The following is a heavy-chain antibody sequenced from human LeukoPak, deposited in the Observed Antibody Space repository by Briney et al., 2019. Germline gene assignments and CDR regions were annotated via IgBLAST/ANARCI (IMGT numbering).Heavy chain of an antibody. V-gene: IGHV3-21*01. CDR1: GFSFSSYN. D-gene: IGHD1-26*01. CDR2: ITTSSTYT. J-gene: IGHJ6*03. Sequence: GGSLRLSCAASGFSFSSYNMNWVRQAPGKVLEWVSSITTSSTYTFYEDSVKGRFTISRDNAKNSLYLQMNSLRVEDTAVYYCARDPYSGSYGDSYYYYMDVWGKGTTVTISS. CDR3: ARDPYSGSYGDSYYYYMDV.